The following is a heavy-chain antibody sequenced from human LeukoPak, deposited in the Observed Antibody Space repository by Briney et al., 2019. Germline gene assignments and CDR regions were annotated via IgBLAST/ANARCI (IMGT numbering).Heavy chain of an antibody. CDR1: GFTFSSYS. CDR2: ISSSSSYI. Sequence: GGSLRLSCAASGFTFSSYSMNWVRQAPGKGLEWVSSISSSSSYIYYADSAKGRFTISRDNAKNSLYLQMNSLRAEDTAVYYCARASRDRVIVVVVAATRDAFDIWGQGTMVTVSS. D-gene: IGHD2-15*01. CDR3: ARASRDRVIVVVVAATRDAFDI. J-gene: IGHJ3*02. V-gene: IGHV3-21*01.